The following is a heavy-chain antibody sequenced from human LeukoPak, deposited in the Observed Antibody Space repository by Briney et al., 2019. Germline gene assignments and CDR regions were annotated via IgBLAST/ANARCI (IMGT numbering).Heavy chain of an antibody. J-gene: IGHJ5*02. Sequence: GGSLRLSCAASGFTFDDYAMHWVRQAPGKGLEWVSLSSWEGGSTYYADSVKGRFTISRDNSKNSLYLQMNSLRPEDTALYYCAKDGVVAALGDNWFDPWGQGTLVTVSS. V-gene: IGHV3-43D*03. CDR3: AKDGVVAALGDNWFDP. D-gene: IGHD2-15*01. CDR1: GFTFDDYA. CDR2: SSWEGGST.